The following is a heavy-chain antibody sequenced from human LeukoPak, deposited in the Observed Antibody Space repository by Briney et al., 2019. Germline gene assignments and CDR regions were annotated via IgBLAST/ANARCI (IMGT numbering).Heavy chain of an antibody. J-gene: IGHJ4*02. CDR1: GYTFTGYY. CDR3: ATGPIDMTVDYLHY. V-gene: IGHV1-24*01. CDR2: FDPEDGER. Sequence: ASVKVSCKASGYTFTGYYMHWVRQAPGKGLEWLGRFDPEDGERIYARNFQGRFTMTEDTSADTAYMELYSLRSEDTAVYYCATGPIDMTVDYLHYWGQGTLVTVSS. D-gene: IGHD2-21*02.